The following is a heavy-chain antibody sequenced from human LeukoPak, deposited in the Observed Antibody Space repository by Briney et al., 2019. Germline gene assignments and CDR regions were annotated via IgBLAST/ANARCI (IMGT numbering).Heavy chain of an antibody. CDR3: ARDGVATFDY. CDR2: VTGTAATT. Sequence: KTGGSLRLSCAASRFTLSSYAMNWVRQAPGKGLEWVSTVTGTAATTSYADSVKGRFTISRDNAKNSLYLQMNSLRAEDTAVYYCARDGVATFDYWGQGTLVTVSS. V-gene: IGHV3-21*01. CDR1: RFTLSSYA. D-gene: IGHD5-12*01. J-gene: IGHJ4*02.